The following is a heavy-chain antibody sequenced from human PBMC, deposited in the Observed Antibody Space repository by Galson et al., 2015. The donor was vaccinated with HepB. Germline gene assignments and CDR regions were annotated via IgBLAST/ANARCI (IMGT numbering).Heavy chain of an antibody. CDR1: GFTFLNYG. Sequence: SLRLSCAASGFTFLNYGMHWVRQAPGEGLEWVAFIRYDGNNKYYVDSVKGRFTISRDNSKNTLSLQMNSLRAEDTAVYFCAKDLAAGTRVFDYWGQGILVTVSS. J-gene: IGHJ4*02. CDR3: AKDLAAGTRVFDY. CDR2: IRYDGNNK. D-gene: IGHD6-13*01. V-gene: IGHV3-30*02.